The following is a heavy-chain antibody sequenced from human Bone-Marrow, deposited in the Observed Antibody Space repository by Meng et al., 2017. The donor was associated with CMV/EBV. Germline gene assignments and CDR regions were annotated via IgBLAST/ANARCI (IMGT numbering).Heavy chain of an antibody. CDR2: ISAYSGNT. CDR3: ARGHGVAAAYDAFDM. J-gene: IGHJ3*02. V-gene: IGHV1-18*01. CDR1: GYIFTRYG. Sequence: ASVKVSCKASGYIFTRYGISWVRQAPGQGLEWMGWISAYSGNTKYAQKVQGRVTMTTDTSTSTAYMELRSLRSDDTAVYYCARGHGVAAAYDAFDMWGQGTMVTASS. D-gene: IGHD2-15*01.